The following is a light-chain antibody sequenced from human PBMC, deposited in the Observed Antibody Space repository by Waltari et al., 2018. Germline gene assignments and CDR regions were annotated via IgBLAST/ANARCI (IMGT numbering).Light chain of an antibody. Sequence: DIVMTQSPDSVAVSLGERATISCKSGQSVFYSSDNKNYLAWYQQRPGQPPTLRIYWASTRESGVPDRFSGSGSGTDFTLTISSLQAEDVAVYYCQQYYTAPWTFGQGTKVEI. J-gene: IGKJ1*01. CDR2: WAS. CDR1: QSVFYSSDNKNY. CDR3: QQYYTAPWT. V-gene: IGKV4-1*01.